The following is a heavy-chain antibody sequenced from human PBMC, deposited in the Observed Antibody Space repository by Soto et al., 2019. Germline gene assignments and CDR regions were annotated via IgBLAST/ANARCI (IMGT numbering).Heavy chain of an antibody. J-gene: IGHJ3*02. CDR1: GGSIRSGDYY. V-gene: IGHV4-31*03. D-gene: IGHD2-15*01. Sequence: QVQLQESGPGLVKPSQTLSLTCTVTGGSIRSGDYYWSWIRQHPGKGLELIGYLYYRGSTHYNPSLQSRVIISADTSKNQFSLKLTAVTAADTAMYYGARGIVVVVAATTATDAFDIWGQGTMVTVSS. CDR2: LYYRGST. CDR3: ARGIVVVVAATTATDAFDI.